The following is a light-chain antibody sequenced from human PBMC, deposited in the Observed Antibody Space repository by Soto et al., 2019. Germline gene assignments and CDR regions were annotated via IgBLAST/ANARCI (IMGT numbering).Light chain of an antibody. CDR3: QQYGYSRT. Sequence: EGVLAQSPGTLSLSPGESATLSCRASQSVSRHLAWYQQKPGQAPRLLIYGSSSRATDIPDRFSGSGSGTDFTLTISTLEPEDFAIYYCQQYGYSRTFGQGTKWIS. V-gene: IGKV3-20*01. J-gene: IGKJ1*01. CDR1: QSVSRH. CDR2: GSS.